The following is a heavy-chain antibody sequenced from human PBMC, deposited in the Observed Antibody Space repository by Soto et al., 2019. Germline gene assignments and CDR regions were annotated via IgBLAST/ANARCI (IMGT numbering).Heavy chain of an antibody. D-gene: IGHD2-21*02. CDR1: GGSISSYY. Sequence: SSETLSLTCTVSGGSISSYYWSWVRQPAGKGLQWIGRIYASGTTIYNPSLKSRVTMSVDTSKNQFPLKLSSVTAADTAVYYCARGIVVVTANAFDLWGQGTMVTVSS. J-gene: IGHJ3*01. CDR2: IYASGTT. CDR3: ARGIVVVTANAFDL. V-gene: IGHV4-4*07.